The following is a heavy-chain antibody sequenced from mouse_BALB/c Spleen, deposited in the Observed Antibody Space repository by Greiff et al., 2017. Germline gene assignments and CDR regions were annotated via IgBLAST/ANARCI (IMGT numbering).Heavy chain of an antibody. J-gene: IGHJ2*01. V-gene: IGHV14-1*02. CDR1: GFNIKDYY. Sequence: VQLQQSGAELVRPGALVKLSCKASGFNIKDYYMHWVKQRPEQGLEWIGWIDPENGNTIYDPKFQGKASITADTSSNTAYLQLSSLTSEDTAVYYCARGGNDAFDYWGQGTTLTVSS. CDR3: ARGGNDAFDY. CDR2: IDPENGNT. D-gene: IGHD2-2*01.